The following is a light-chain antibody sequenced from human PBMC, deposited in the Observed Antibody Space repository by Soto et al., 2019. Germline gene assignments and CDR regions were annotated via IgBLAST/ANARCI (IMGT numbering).Light chain of an antibody. CDR2: AAS. Sequence: DIQLTQSPSFLSASVGDRVTITCRASQGISSCLAWYQQKPGKAPKLMIYAASSLQSGVPSRFSGSGSGTEFTLTISSLQPEDFATYDCQHLSGYPRTFGQGTKVEIK. V-gene: IGKV1-9*01. CDR3: QHLSGYPRT. J-gene: IGKJ1*01. CDR1: QGISSC.